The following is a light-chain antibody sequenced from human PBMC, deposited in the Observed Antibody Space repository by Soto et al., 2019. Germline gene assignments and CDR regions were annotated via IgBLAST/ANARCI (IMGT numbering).Light chain of an antibody. CDR3: QQYGSSPYT. J-gene: IGKJ2*01. Sequence: EIVLTQSPGTLSLSPGERATLSCRASQSVSSSYLAWYQQKPGQAPRLLIFGASSRATGIPDRFSGSGSGTEVTLTISRVEPEDFAVYYCQQYGSSPYTFGQGTKLEIK. V-gene: IGKV3-20*01. CDR1: QSVSSSY. CDR2: GAS.